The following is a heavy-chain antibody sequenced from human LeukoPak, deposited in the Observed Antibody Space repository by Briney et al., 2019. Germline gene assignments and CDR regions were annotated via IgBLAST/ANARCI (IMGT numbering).Heavy chain of an antibody. V-gene: IGHV4-59*01. CDR1: GGSISSYY. CDR3: ASSSGWYQAFDI. Sequence: PSETLSLTCTVSGGSISSYYWSWIRQPPGKGLEWIGYIHYSGSTNYNPSLKSRVTISVDTSKNQFSLKLSSVTAADTAVYYCASSSGWYQAFDIWGQGTMVTVSS. CDR2: IHYSGST. J-gene: IGHJ3*02. D-gene: IGHD6-19*01.